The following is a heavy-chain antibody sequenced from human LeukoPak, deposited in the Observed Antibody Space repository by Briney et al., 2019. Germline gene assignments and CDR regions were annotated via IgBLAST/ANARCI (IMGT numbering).Heavy chain of an antibody. D-gene: IGHD4-11*01. Sequence: NASETLSLTCTVSSDPISSYYWSWIRQPPGKGLEWIGYIYTSGSTNYNPSLKSRVTISVDTSKNQFSLKLSSVTAADTAVYYCARSYSNLYYYYMDVWGKGTTVTVSS. CDR2: IYTSGST. J-gene: IGHJ6*03. V-gene: IGHV4-4*09. CDR3: ARSYSNLYYYYMDV. CDR1: SDPISSYY.